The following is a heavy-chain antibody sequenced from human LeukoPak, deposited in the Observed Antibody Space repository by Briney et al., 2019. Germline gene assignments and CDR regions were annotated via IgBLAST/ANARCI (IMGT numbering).Heavy chain of an antibody. J-gene: IGHJ4*02. Sequence: PGGSLRLSCAVSGFTFRTYWMHWVRQVPGEGLVWVSRINEDGRITNYADSVKGRFTISKDNAKNTVYLQMNNLRAEDTAVYYCVSFYETYWGRGTLVTVSS. CDR1: GFTFRTYW. D-gene: IGHD2-2*01. CDR3: VSFYETY. CDR2: INEDGRIT. V-gene: IGHV3-74*01.